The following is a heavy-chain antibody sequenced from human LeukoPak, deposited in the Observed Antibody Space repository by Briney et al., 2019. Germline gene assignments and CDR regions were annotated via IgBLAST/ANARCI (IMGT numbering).Heavy chain of an antibody. D-gene: IGHD5-12*01. J-gene: IGHJ4*02. Sequence: ASVKVSCKASGYTFTGYYTHWVRQAPRQGLEWMGWIDTNSGVTKYAQKFQGRVSMTRDSSISTAYMELSSLRSDDTAVYYCARDNSGYGGDYWGQGTLVTVSS. V-gene: IGHV1-2*02. CDR2: IDTNSGVT. CDR3: ARDNSGYGGDY. CDR1: GYTFTGYY.